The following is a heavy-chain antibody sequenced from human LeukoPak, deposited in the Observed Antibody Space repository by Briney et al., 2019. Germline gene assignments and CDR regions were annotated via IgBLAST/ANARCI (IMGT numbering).Heavy chain of an antibody. V-gene: IGHV4-4*07. D-gene: IGHD3-16*01. CDR3: ARDLGFGYFDY. J-gene: IGHJ4*02. CDR2: IYSSGST. Sequence: SETLSLTCTVSGDSISNYYWSWIRQPAGKGLEWIGRIYSSGSTNYNPSLKSRVTMSVDTSKNQFSLKLSSVTDADTAVYYCARDLGFGYFDYWGQGTLVTVSS. CDR1: GDSISNYY.